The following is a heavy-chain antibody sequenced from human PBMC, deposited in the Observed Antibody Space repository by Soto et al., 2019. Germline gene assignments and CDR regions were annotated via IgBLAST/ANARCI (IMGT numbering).Heavy chain of an antibody. V-gene: IGHV3-74*01. J-gene: IGHJ4*02. CDR1: GLAFSSYW. Sequence: GGSLRLSCAASGLAFSSYWMHWVRQAPGKGLVWVSRISSDGSSTTYADSVKGRITISRDNAKNTLYLQMNSLRAEDTAVYYCAREMVEVPSFDYWGQGSLVTVSA. CDR2: ISSDGSST. CDR3: AREMVEVPSFDY. D-gene: IGHD2-15*01.